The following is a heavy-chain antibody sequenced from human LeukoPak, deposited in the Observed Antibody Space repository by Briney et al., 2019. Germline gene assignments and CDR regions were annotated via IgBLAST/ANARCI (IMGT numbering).Heavy chain of an antibody. J-gene: IGHJ6*03. D-gene: IGHD3-3*01. Sequence: SETLSLTCAVYGGSFSGYYWSWIRQPPGKGLEWIGEINHSGSTNYNPSLKSRVTISVDTSKNQFSLKLSSVTAADTAVYYCARQRFLEWSTYHYMDVWGKGTTVTVSS. V-gene: IGHV4-34*01. CDR1: GGSFSGYY. CDR3: ARQRFLEWSTYHYMDV. CDR2: INHSGST.